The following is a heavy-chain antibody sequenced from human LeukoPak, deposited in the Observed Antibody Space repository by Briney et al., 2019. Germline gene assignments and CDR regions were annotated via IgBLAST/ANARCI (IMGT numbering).Heavy chain of an antibody. Sequence: SETLSLTCAVSGGSISNGGYSWSWIRQPPGKGLEWIGLIYHSGTTHYSPSLKSRLTFSLDKSRNQFSLKLTSVTAADTALYYCARNYYGSGSFYVHNWGQGTLVTVSS. CDR2: IYHSGTT. CDR1: GGSISNGGYS. CDR3: ARNYYGSGSFYVHN. D-gene: IGHD3-10*01. V-gene: IGHV4-30-2*01. J-gene: IGHJ4*02.